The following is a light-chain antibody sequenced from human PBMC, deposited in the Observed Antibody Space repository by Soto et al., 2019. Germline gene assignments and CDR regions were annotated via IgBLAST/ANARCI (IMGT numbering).Light chain of an antibody. Sequence: QSALTQPASVSGSPGQSITISCTGTSSDVGSYNLVSWYQQHPGKAPKLMIYEVSKRPSGVSNRFSGSKSGNTASLTISGLQAEDEADYYCCSYAGRLVVFGGGTKLTVL. CDR3: CSYAGRLVV. CDR2: EVS. CDR1: SSDVGSYNL. V-gene: IGLV2-23*02. J-gene: IGLJ2*01.